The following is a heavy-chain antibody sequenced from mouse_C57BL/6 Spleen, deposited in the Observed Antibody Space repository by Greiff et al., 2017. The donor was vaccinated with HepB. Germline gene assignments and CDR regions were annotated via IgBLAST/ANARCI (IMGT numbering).Heavy chain of an antibody. D-gene: IGHD1-1*01. CDR2: IYPGDGDT. J-gene: IGHJ4*01. CDR1: GYAFSSYW. V-gene: IGHV1-80*01. CDR3: ARTFTTVVAYYYAMDY. Sequence: VQLQQFGAELVKPGASVKISCKASGYAFSSYWMNWVKQRPGKGLEWIGQIYPGDGDTNYNGKFKGKATLTADKSSSTAYMQLSSLTSEDSAVYFCARTFTTVVAYYYAMDYWGQGTSVTVSS.